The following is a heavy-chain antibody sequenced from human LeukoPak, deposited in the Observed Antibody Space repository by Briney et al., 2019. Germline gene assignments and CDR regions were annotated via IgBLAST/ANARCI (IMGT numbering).Heavy chain of an antibody. CDR1: GGSFSGYY. J-gene: IGHJ4*02. CDR3: ARVTGYMIEDYFDY. Sequence: PSETLSLTCAVYGGSFSGYYWSWIRQPPGKGLEWIGYIYYSGSTNYNPSLKSRVTISVDTSKNQFSLRLSSVTAADTAVYYCARVTGYMIEDYFDYWGQGTRVTVSS. CDR2: IYYSGST. V-gene: IGHV4-59*01. D-gene: IGHD3-22*01.